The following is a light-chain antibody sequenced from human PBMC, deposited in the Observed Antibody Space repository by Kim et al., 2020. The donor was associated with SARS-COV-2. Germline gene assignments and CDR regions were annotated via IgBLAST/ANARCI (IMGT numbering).Light chain of an antibody. Sequence: SVSPGERATLSCRASQSVSSNLAWYQQKPGQTPRLLIYDASTRATGIPARFSGSGSGTEFTLTISSLQSEDFALYYCQQYSDWPTFGQGTKVEIK. J-gene: IGKJ1*01. CDR3: QQYSDWPT. V-gene: IGKV3-15*01. CDR1: QSVSSN. CDR2: DAS.